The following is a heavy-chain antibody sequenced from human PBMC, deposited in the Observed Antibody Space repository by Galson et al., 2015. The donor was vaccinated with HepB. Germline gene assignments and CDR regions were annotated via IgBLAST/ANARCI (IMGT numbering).Heavy chain of an antibody. V-gene: IGHV5-10-1*01. Sequence: QSGAEVKKPGESLRISCKGSGYSFTSYWISWVRQMPGKGLEWMGRIDPSDSYTNYSPSFQGHVTISADKSISTAYLQWSSLKASDTAMYYCARRAYYDSSVYYLGWYFDLWGRGTLVTVSS. J-gene: IGHJ2*01. CDR2: IDPSDSYT. CDR3: ARRAYYDSSVYYLGWYFDL. CDR1: GYSFTSYW. D-gene: IGHD3-22*01.